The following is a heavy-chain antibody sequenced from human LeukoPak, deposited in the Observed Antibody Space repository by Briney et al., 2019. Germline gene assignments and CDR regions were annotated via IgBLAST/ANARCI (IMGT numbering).Heavy chain of an antibody. CDR1: GYTFTGYY. CDR2: INPNSGGT. CDR3: ARLLGNYLAYFDL. V-gene: IGHV1-2*02. J-gene: IGHJ4*02. D-gene: IGHD2/OR15-2a*01. Sequence: GASVKVSCKASGYTFTGYYMHWVRQAPGQGLEWMGWINPNSGGTNYAQKFQGRVTMTRDTSISTAYMELSRLRSDDTAVYYCARLLGNYLAYFDLWGQGTLVTVSS.